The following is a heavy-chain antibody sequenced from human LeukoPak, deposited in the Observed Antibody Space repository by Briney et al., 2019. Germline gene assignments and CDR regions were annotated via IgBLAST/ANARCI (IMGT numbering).Heavy chain of an antibody. V-gene: IGHV4-34*01. J-gene: IGHJ4*02. CDR1: GGSFSGYY. CDR3: ARGGGAWFGRLDY. Sequence: PSETLSLTCAVYGGSFSGYYWSWIRQPPGKGLEWIGEINHSGSTNYNPSLKSRVTISVDTSKNQFSLKLSSVTAADTAVYYCARGGGAWFGRLDYWGQGTLVTVSS. D-gene: IGHD3-10*01. CDR2: INHSGST.